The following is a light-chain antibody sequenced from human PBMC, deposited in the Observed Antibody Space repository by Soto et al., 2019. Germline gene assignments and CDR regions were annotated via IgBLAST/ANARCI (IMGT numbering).Light chain of an antibody. V-gene: IGKV4-1*01. Sequence: DIVMTQSPDSLAVSLGERSTINCKSSQSVLYSSNNKNYLAWYQQKPGQPPKLLIYWASTRESGVPDRFSGSGSGTDFTLTISSLQPEDFATYYCQQSYSTPHTFGGGTKVDIK. J-gene: IGKJ4*01. CDR2: WAS. CDR1: QSVLYSSNNKNY. CDR3: QQSYSTPHT.